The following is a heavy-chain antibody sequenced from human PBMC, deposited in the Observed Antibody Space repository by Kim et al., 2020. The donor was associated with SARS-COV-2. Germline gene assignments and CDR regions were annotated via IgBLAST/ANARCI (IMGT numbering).Heavy chain of an antibody. CDR2: IYYSWST. Sequence: SETLSLTCTVSGGSISSYYWNWIRQPQGQGLEWMGFIYYSWSTNNNPSPTSRVTISVDTSKNQYSLKLSSVTATDTAVYYCARFNGHDFWSGYLNEFDPWGQGTLVTVSS. V-gene: IGHV4-59*08. CDR3: ARFNGHDFWSGYLNEFDP. CDR1: GGSISSYY. D-gene: IGHD3-3*01. J-gene: IGHJ5*01.